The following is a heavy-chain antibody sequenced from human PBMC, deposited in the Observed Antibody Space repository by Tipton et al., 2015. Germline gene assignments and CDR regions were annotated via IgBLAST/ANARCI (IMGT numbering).Heavy chain of an antibody. CDR1: DGSISSYY. J-gene: IGHJ5*02. CDR2: IYSSGST. D-gene: IGHD2-2*02. CDR3: AGGAYTYNWFDP. Sequence: TLSLTCTVSDGSISSYYWSWIRQPPGKGLEWIGYIYSSGSTNYAPSLESRVTMSIDTSKNQFSLTLTSVNTADTAIYYCAGGAYTYNWFDPWGQGTLVTVSP. V-gene: IGHV4-59*01.